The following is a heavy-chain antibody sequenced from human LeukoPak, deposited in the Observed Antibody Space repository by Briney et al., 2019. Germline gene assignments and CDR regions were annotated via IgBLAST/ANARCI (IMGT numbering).Heavy chain of an antibody. CDR1: GSSISTYY. CDR2: IYTSGST. D-gene: IGHD3-10*01. J-gene: IGHJ4*02. V-gene: IGHV4-4*07. CDR3: ARDGVGYYGSGSYYGY. Sequence: SETLSLTCTVSGSSISTYYWSWIRQPAGKGLEWIGRIYTSGSTNYNPSLKSRVTISVDTSKNQFSLKLSSVTAADTAVYYCARDGVGYYGSGSYYGYWGQGTLVTVSS.